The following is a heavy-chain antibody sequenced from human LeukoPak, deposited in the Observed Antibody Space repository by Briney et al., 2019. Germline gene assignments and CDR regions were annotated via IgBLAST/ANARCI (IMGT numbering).Heavy chain of an antibody. V-gene: IGHV4-59*12. CDR1: GGSISSYY. CDR2: IYYSGST. CDR3: ARDRSGGGGNDAFDI. J-gene: IGHJ3*02. Sequence: SETLSLTCTVSGGSISSYYWSWIRQPPGKGLEWIGYIYYSGSTNYNPSLKSRVTISVDTSKSQFSLNLTSVTAADTAVYYCARDRSGGGGNDAFDIWGQGTMVIVSS. D-gene: IGHD2-15*01.